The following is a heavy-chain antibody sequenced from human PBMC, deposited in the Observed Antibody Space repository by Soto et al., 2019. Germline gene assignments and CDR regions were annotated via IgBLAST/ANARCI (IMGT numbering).Heavy chain of an antibody. CDR1: GYTFINYH. J-gene: IGHJ4*02. CDR2: INTYNGMT. Sequence: QVQLVQSGGEVKKPGASVTVSCKASGYTFINYHITWVRQAPGQGLEWMAWINTYNGMTDYAQKFQGRVTMTRDTXXXXXXXXXXXXXXXXXXXXXXXXXXXXXXATDWGQGTLVTVSS. V-gene: IGHV1-18*01. CDR3: XXXXXXXXATD.